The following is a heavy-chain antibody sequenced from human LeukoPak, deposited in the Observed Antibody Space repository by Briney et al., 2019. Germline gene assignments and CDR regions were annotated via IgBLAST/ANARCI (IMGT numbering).Heavy chain of an antibody. J-gene: IGHJ5*02. CDR2: ISSNGGST. CDR3: VKELYNSSWFGGTFDP. Sequence: GGSLRLSCSASGFTFITYAFHWVRQAPGKGLEYVSAISSNGGSTYYADSVKGRFTIFRDNSKNTLYLQMRSLRVDDTAVYYCVKELYNSSWFGGTFDPWGQGTLVTVS. CDR1: GFTFITYA. D-gene: IGHD6-13*01. V-gene: IGHV3-64D*06.